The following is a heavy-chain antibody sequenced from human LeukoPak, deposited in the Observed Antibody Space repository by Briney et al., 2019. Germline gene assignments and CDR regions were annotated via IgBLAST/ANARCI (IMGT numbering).Heavy chain of an antibody. CDR1: GGSITSTNYY. V-gene: IGHV4-39*07. Sequence: SEALSLTCTVSGGSITSTNYYWGWIRQPPGKGLEWIGSFSYSGSTYYNPSLNSRVTIAVDTSKNQFSLKLSSVTAADTAVYYCAGRLAVAGEKNYWGQGTLVTVSS. CDR2: FSYSGST. D-gene: IGHD6-19*01. CDR3: AGRLAVAGEKNY. J-gene: IGHJ4*02.